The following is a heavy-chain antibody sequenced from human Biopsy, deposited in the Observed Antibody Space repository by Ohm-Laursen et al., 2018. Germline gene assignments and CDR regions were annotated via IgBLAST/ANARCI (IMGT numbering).Heavy chain of an antibody. Sequence: SVKVSCKASGGSFSMDAFSWMRQVPGQGLEWMGLIIPMSRTPDYAQKFQGRVTFTADESTSTVYMELTSLTSDDTAVYYCASPNSGTYDVWGQGTTVTVSS. J-gene: IGHJ6*02. CDR1: GGSFSMDA. D-gene: IGHD1-26*01. CDR3: ASPNSGTYDV. V-gene: IGHV1-69*13. CDR2: IIPMSRTP.